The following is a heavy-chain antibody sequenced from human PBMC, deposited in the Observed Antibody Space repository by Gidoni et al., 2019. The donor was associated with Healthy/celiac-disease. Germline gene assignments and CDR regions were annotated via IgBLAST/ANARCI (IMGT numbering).Heavy chain of an antibody. V-gene: IGHV3-30*18. D-gene: IGHD3-3*01. CDR3: AKVYDFWSGYYAVDY. CDR2: RSYDGSNK. J-gene: IGHJ4*02. CDR1: GFTFSSYG. Sequence: QVQLVESGGGVVQPGRSLRLSCAASGFTFSSYGMHWVRQAPGKGLEWVAVRSYDGSNKYYADSVKGRFTISRDNSKNTLYLQMNSLRAEDTAVYYCAKVYDFWSGYYAVDYWGQGTLVTVSS.